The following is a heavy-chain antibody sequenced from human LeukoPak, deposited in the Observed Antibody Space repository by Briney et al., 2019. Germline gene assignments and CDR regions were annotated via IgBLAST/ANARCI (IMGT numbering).Heavy chain of an antibody. CDR1: GFTFSSYA. CDR2: ISGNGGGT. D-gene: IGHD3-3*01. CDR3: ARRRVLRFLEWLFGFDY. Sequence: GGSLRLSCAASGFTFSSYAMNWVRQAPGKGLEWVTTISGNGGGTYYAGSVKGRFTISRDNSKNTLYLQMNSLRAEDTAVYYCARRRVLRFLEWLFGFDYWGQGTLVTVSS. J-gene: IGHJ4*02. V-gene: IGHV3-23*01.